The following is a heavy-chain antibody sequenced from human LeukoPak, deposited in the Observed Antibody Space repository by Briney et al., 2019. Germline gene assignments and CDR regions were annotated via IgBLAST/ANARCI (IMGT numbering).Heavy chain of an antibody. J-gene: IGHJ6*03. CDR1: EFTFSSYA. Sequence: PGGSLRLSCAASEFTFSSYAMSWVRQAPGKGPEWVSTISIDGGRTYYADSVKGRFTVSRDTSKNTLYLQMNSLRAEDTAVYYCARKGIGSSRYQNMDVWGKGTTVTVSS. CDR2: ISIDGGRT. V-gene: IGHV3-23*01. CDR3: ARKGIGSSRYQNMDV. D-gene: IGHD6-25*01.